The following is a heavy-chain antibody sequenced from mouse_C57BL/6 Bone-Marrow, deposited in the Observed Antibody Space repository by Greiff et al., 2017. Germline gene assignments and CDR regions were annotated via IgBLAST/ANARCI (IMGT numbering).Heavy chain of an antibody. CDR3: ARYDGYFYAMDY. CDR1: GFTFSSYA. V-gene: IGHV5-4*03. D-gene: IGHD2-3*01. CDR2: ISDGGSYT. Sequence: EVKVVESGGGLVKPGGSLKLSCAASGFTFSSYAMSWVRQTPEKRLEWVATISDGGSYTYYPDNVKGRFTISRDNAKNTLYLQMSHLKSEDTAMYYCARYDGYFYAMDYCGQGTSVTVSS. J-gene: IGHJ4*01.